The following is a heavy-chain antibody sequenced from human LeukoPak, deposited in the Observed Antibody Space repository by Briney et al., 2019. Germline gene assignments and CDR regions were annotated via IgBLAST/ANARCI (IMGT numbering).Heavy chain of an antibody. CDR1: GFTFSNYG. CDR2: IWYDGSNK. D-gene: IGHD2-21*02. CDR3: VRVVTVSNTDPAFDI. Sequence: GGSLRLSCAASGFTFSNYGMHWVRQAPGKGLEWVAVIWYDGSNKHYADSVKGRFTISGDKSKSTLYLQMNSLRAEDTAVYYCVRVVTVSNTDPAFDIWGQGTTVTVSS. J-gene: IGHJ3*02. V-gene: IGHV3-33*01.